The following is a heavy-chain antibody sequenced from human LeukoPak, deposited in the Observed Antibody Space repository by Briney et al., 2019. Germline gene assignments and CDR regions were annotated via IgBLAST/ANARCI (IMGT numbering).Heavy chain of an antibody. CDR1: GFTFSSYS. CDR2: ISSSSSYI. Sequence: PGGSLRLSCAASGFTFSSYSMNWVRQARGKGTEWVSSISSSSSYIYYADSVKGRFTISRDNAKNSLYLQMNSLRAEDTAVYYCARDPYCSGGSCYSGAFDIWGQGTMVTVSS. D-gene: IGHD2-15*01. V-gene: IGHV3-21*01. J-gene: IGHJ3*02. CDR3: ARDPYCSGGSCYSGAFDI.